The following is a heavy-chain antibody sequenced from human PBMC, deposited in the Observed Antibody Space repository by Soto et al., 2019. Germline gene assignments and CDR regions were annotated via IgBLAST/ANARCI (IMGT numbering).Heavy chain of an antibody. V-gene: IGHV1-69*01. CDR3: ARTGDIVVVGDFYYGMDV. CDR2: IIPIFTKP. CDR1: GGTFDTYA. J-gene: IGHJ6*02. Sequence: QVQLVQSGAEVKMPGSSVKVSCTASGGTFDTYALSWVRQAPGQGLEWLGGIIPIFTKPTYARKFQGRITITADESTTTVYLDLSSLTSDDTAGYYCARTGDIVVVGDFYYGMDVWGQGTTDIVSS. D-gene: IGHD2-2*01.